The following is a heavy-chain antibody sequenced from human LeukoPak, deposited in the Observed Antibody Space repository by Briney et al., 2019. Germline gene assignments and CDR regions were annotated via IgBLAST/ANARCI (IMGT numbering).Heavy chain of an antibody. CDR1: GGSISSYY. Sequence: SETLSLTCTVSGGSISSYYWSWIRQPPGKGLEWIGYIYYSGSTNYNPSLKSRVTISVDTSKNQFSLKLTSVTAADTAVYYCARTTEGGYTYGYFYYYYMDVWGKGTRSPSP. V-gene: IGHV4-59*01. CDR2: IYYSGST. D-gene: IGHD5-18*01. J-gene: IGHJ6*03. CDR3: ARTTEGGYTYGYFYYYYMDV.